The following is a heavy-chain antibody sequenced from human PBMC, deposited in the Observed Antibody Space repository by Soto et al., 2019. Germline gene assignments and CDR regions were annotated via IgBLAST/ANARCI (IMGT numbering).Heavy chain of an antibody. Sequence: PGGSLRLSCAASEFTFSTYAMNWVRQAPGKGLEWVSSISSSSSYIYYADSVKGRFTISRDDAKNSLYLQMNSLRSEDTAMYYCRRYSGNDCIDFWGQGTQVTVSS. CDR1: EFTFSTYA. CDR2: ISSSSSYI. J-gene: IGHJ4*02. D-gene: IGHD5-12*01. V-gene: IGHV3-21*01. CDR3: RRYSGNDCIDF.